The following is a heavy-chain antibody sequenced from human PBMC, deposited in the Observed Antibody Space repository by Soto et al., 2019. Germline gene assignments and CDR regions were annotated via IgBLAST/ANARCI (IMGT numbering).Heavy chain of an antibody. J-gene: IGHJ3*01. D-gene: IGHD6-19*01. CDR2: VYFTGTT. CDR1: GGSIRSSDHF. Sequence: PSETLSLTCTVSGGSIRSSDHFWTWIRQPPGKGLEWLGFVYFTGTTSYSPSLKSRATISLGTSRNQFSPKLTSVTAADTAVYYCARDDRQWLNAFDVWGQGTTVTVS. V-gene: IGHV4-30-4*01. CDR3: ARDDRQWLNAFDV.